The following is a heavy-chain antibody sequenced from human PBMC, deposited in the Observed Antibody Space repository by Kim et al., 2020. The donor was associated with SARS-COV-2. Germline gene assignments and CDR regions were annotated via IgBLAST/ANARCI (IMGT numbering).Heavy chain of an antibody. J-gene: IGHJ4*02. V-gene: IGHV2-5*02. D-gene: IGHD3-10*01. Sequence: SGPTLVNPTQTLTLTCTFSGFSLSAGGVGVGWIRQPPGKALEWLALIWLDGDALYNPSLKSRLTITKDTSQSHVVLTMTNMDPVDTATYFCGHNLGGSPTYYCDYWGPGTLVTVSS. CDR1: GFSLSAGGVG. CDR2: IWLDGDA. CDR3: GHNLGGSPTYYCDY.